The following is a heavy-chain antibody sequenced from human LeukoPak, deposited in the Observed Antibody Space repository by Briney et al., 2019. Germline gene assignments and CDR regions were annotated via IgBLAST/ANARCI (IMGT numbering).Heavy chain of an antibody. CDR3: AKGSSGYFADL. CDR1: GFIFNNYA. Sequence: GGSLRLSCAASGFIFNNYAIHWVRQAPGKGLEWVAVISYDGSKKYYADSVKGRFTISRDNSKNTLFLQMSSLRAEDTALYYCAKGSSGYFADLWGQGTLVTVSS. J-gene: IGHJ5*02. V-gene: IGHV3-30*18. D-gene: IGHD3-22*01. CDR2: ISYDGSKK.